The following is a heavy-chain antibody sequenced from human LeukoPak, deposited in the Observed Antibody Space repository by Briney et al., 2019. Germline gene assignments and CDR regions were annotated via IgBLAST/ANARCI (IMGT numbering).Heavy chain of an antibody. V-gene: IGHV4-59*01. Sequence: PSETLSLTCTVSGGSISSYYWSWTRQPPGKGLEWIGYIYYSGSTNYNPSLKSRVTISVDTSKNQFSLKLSSVTAADTAVYYCARGQSYYYGSGSYYPSGWPYYYYMDVWGKGTTVTVSS. D-gene: IGHD3-10*01. J-gene: IGHJ6*03. CDR1: GGSISSYY. CDR3: ARGQSYYYGSGSYYPSGWPYYYYMDV. CDR2: IYYSGST.